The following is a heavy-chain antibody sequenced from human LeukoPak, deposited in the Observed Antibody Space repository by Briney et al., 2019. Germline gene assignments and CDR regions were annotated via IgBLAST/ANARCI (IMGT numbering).Heavy chain of an antibody. CDR1: GFTFSSYG. CDR2: IWYDGSNK. J-gene: IGHJ4*02. Sequence: PGGSLRLSCAASGFTFSSYGMHWVRQAPGKGLERVAVIWYDGSNKYYADSVKGRFTISRDNSKNTLYLQMNSLRAEDTAVYYCARGKVRGKFDYWGQGTLVTVSS. D-gene: IGHD3-10*01. CDR3: ARGKVRGKFDY. V-gene: IGHV3-33*01.